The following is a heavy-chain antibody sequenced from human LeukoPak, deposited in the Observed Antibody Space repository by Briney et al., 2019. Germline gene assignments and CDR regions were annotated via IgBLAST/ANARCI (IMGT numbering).Heavy chain of an antibody. V-gene: IGHV3-30*02. CDR1: GFTFSSYC. D-gene: IGHD4-17*01. Sequence: GGSLRLSCVASGFTFSSYCMHWVRQPPGKGLEWVAFIRYDGSNKYYADSVKGRFTISRDNSRDTLYLQMNSLRAEDTAVYYCAKDYYDAGDYDGGDYWGQGTLVTVSS. CDR2: IRYDGSNK. J-gene: IGHJ4*02. CDR3: AKDYYDAGDYDGGDY.